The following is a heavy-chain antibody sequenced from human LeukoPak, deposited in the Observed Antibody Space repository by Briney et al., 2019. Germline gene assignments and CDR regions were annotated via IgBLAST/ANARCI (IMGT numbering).Heavy chain of an antibody. J-gene: IGHJ4*02. CDR1: GFTFSSHG. V-gene: IGHV3-23*01. CDR2: INDGGVST. D-gene: IGHD1-26*01. Sequence: GGSLRLSCAASGFTFSSHGMSFVRQAPGKGLEWVSAINDGGVSTFYADSVKGRFTISRDNSKNTLYLQMTSLRAEDTAVYYCARGWDYLDYWGQGTLVTVPS. CDR3: ARGWDYLDY.